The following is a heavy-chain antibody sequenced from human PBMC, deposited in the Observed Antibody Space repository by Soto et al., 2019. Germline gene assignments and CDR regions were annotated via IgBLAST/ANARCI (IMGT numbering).Heavy chain of an antibody. CDR2: ISSSGSTI. CDR1: GFTFSDYY. V-gene: IGHV3-11*01. J-gene: IGHJ6*03. D-gene: IGHD3-10*01. Sequence: GSLRLSCAASGFTFSDYYMSWIRQAPGKGLEWVSYISSSGSTIYYADSVKGRFTISRDNAKNSLYLQMNSLRAEDTAVYYCARVRELLWFGEAGYYYYYYYMDVWGKGTTVTVSS. CDR3: ARVRELLWFGEAGYYYYYYYMDV.